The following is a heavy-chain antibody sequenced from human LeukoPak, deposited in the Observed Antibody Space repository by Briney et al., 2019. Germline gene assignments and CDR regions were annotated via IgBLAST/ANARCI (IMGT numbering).Heavy chain of an antibody. D-gene: IGHD3-10*01. V-gene: IGHV3-7*01. J-gene: IGHJ6*03. CDR2: IKQDGSEK. CDR1: GFTFSSYW. CDR3: ARGVIKGGGYYYYYMDV. Sequence: GGSLRLSCAASGFTFSSYWMSWVRQAPGKGLEWVANIKQDGSEKYYVDSVKGRFTISRGNAKNSLYLQMNSLRAEDTAVYYCARGVIKGGGYYYYYMDVWGKGTTVTISS.